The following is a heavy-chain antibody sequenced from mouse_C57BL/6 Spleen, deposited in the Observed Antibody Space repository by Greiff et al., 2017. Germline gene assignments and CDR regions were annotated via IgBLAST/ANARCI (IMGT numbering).Heavy chain of an antibody. V-gene: IGHV1-55*01. CDR2: IYPGSGST. CDR1: GYTFTSYW. Sequence: QVQLQPPGAELVKPGASVKMSCKASGYTFTSYWITWVKQRPGQGLEWIGDIYPGSGSTNYTEKCKSKATLTVDTSSSTAYMQRSSLTSEDSAVYYCAREDYSNYVGYWGQGTTLTVSA. CDR3: AREDYSNYVGY. J-gene: IGHJ2*01. D-gene: IGHD2-5*01.